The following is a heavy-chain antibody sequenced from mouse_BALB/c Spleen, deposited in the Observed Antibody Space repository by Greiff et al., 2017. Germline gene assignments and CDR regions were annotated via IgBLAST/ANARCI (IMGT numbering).Heavy chain of an antibody. D-gene: IGHD1-1*01. CDR2: ISCYNGAT. CDR3: ARQYYGSSSYAMDY. J-gene: IGHJ4*01. Sequence: LVKTGASVKISCKASGYSFTGYYMHWVKQSHGKSLEWIGYISCYNGATSYNQKFKGKATFTVDTSSSTAYMQFNSLTSEDSAVYYCARQYYGSSSYAMDYWGQGTSVTVSS. V-gene: IGHV1S34*01. CDR1: GYSFTGYY.